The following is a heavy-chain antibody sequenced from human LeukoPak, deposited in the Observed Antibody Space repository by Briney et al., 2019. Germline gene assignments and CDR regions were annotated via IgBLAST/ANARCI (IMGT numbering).Heavy chain of an antibody. CDR3: ARSDGFSGYSSLGDS. V-gene: IGHV1-2*02. Sequence: ASVKVSCKASVYTFTGYYMHWVRQAPGQGLEWMGWINPNSGDTNSAQKFEGRVTMTRDTSISTTYMELSRLKSDDTAVYCCARSDGFSGYSSLGDSWGQGTLVTVSS. CDR1: VYTFTGYY. D-gene: IGHD3-22*01. J-gene: IGHJ5*01. CDR2: INPNSGDT.